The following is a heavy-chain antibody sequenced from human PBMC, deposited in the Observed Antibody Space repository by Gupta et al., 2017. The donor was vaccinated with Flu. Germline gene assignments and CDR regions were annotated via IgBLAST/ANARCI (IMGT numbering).Heavy chain of an antibody. V-gene: IGHV3-33*01. CDR2: IWYDGSNK. Sequence: GVVQPGRSLRLSCAASGFTFSTYGIHWVRQAPGKGLEWVAFIWYDGSNKDYADSVKGRFTISRDNSKNTLFLQMNSLRAEDTAVYYGARDFYGAYERLDYWGQGTLGTVSS. J-gene: IGHJ4*02. D-gene: IGHD4/OR15-4a*01. CDR3: ARDFYGAYERLDY. CDR1: GFTFSTYG.